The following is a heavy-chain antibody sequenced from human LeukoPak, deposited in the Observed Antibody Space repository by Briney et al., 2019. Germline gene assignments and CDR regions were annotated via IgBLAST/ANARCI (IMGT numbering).Heavy chain of an antibody. Sequence: GGSLRLSCAASEFDFSSRAMTWVRQAPEKGLEWVSAISISGSKTYNADSVKGRFTISRDNSKNTLYLQMNSLRAEDTAVYYCANEIRPNDYWGQGTQVTVSS. CDR1: EFDFSSRA. CDR2: ISISGSKT. CDR3: ANEIRPNDY. J-gene: IGHJ4*02. D-gene: IGHD4-17*01. V-gene: IGHV3-23*01.